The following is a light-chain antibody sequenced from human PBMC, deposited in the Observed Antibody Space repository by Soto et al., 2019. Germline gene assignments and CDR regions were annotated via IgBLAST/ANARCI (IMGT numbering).Light chain of an antibody. CDR3: QQYGSSHMYT. Sequence: EIVLTQSPGTLSLSPGERATLSCRASQSVSSSYLAGYQQKPGQAPRLLIYGASSRATGIPDKFSGSGSGTDLTLTISRLEPEDFAVYYCQQYGSSHMYTFGQGTKLEIK. J-gene: IGKJ2*01. CDR1: QSVSSSY. CDR2: GAS. V-gene: IGKV3-20*01.